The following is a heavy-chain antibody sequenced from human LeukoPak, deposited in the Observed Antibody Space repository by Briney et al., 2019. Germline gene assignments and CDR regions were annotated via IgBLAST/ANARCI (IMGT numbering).Heavy chain of an antibody. J-gene: IGHJ6*04. V-gene: IGHV1-69*13. CDR3: VVGDDILTGYPTDPDYYYYYGMDV. CDR2: IIPIFGTA. D-gene: IGHD3-9*01. CDR1: GGTFSSYA. Sequence: GASVKVSRKASGGTFSSYAISWVRQAPGQGLEWMGGIIPIFGTANDAQKFQGRVTITADESTSTAYMELSSLRSEDTAVYYCVVGDDILTGYPTDPDYYYYYGMDVWGKGTTVTVSS.